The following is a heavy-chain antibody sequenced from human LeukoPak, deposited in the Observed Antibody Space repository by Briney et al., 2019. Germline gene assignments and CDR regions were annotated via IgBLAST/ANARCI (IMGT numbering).Heavy chain of an antibody. Sequence: GGSLRLSFAASGFTFNSSFLNWVRLTPGRELEWVACISQDGSETFYMDSVRGRFTISRDNTKNSLYLQMDSLRAEDTAVYFRVRDLGHSRHYFEYWGQGALVTVSS. CDR2: ISQDGSET. CDR3: VRDLGHSRHYFEY. CDR1: GFTFNSSF. J-gene: IGHJ4*02. V-gene: IGHV3-7*01. D-gene: IGHD7-27*01.